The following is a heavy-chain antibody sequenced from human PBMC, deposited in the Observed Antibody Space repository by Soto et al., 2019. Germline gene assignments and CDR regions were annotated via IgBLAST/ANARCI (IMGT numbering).Heavy chain of an antibody. D-gene: IGHD3-9*01. CDR2: INPSGGST. V-gene: IGHV1-46*01. Sequence: ASVKVSCKASGYTFTSYYMHWVRQAPGQGLEWMGIINPSGGSTSYAQKFQGRVTITRDTSASTAYMELSSLRSEDTAVYYCASGRDINYYYYGMDVWGQGTTVTVSS. CDR3: ASGRDINYYYYGMDV. CDR1: GYTFTSYY. J-gene: IGHJ6*02.